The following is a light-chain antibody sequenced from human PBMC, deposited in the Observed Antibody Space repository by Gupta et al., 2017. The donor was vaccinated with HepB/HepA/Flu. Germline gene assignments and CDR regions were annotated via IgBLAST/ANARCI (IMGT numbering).Light chain of an antibody. CDR2: GAS. Sequence: EIVLPQSLDTLSLSPGERATLSCRARQSFSSSYLAGYQQKPGQAPRHLLYGASSRSTSIPDRMSGSGSGADFTLPISRLEPEDFAVYYCQQYGSSSWTFGQGTKVEIK. CDR3: QQYGSSSWT. V-gene: IGKV3-20*01. CDR1: QSFSSSY. J-gene: IGKJ1*01.